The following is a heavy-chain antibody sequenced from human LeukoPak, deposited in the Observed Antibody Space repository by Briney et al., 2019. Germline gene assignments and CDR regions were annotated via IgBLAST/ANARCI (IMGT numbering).Heavy chain of an antibody. CDR3: ARDFTKTASPDAFDF. V-gene: IGHV4-31*02. J-gene: IGHJ3*01. CDR2: IHYSGST. D-gene: IGHD1-1*01. CDR1: GDSINRDGYH. Sequence: SETLSLTCTLSGDSINRDGYHWTWIRQHTGKGLEWIGYIHYSGSTSYNPSLQSRVSISLDSSQNQFSLNLHSVTAADTAVYYCARDFTKTASPDAFDFWGQGTLVIVSS.